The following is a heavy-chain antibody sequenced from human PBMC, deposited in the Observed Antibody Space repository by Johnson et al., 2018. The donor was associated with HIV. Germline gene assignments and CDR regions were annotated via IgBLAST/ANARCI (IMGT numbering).Heavy chain of an antibody. J-gene: IGHJ3*02. CDR1: GFTFSSYG. Sequence: VQLVESGGGVVQPGRSLRLSCAASGFTFSSYGMNWVRQAPGKGLEWVSYISSSGSTIYYADSVKGRFTISRDNAKNSLYLQMNSLGAEDTAVYYCARTPSLPGAFDIWGQGTMVTVSS. CDR3: ARTPSLPGAFDI. CDR2: ISSSGSTI. V-gene: IGHV3-48*04.